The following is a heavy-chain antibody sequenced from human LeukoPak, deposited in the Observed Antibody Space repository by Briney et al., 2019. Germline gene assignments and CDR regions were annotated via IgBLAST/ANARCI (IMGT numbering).Heavy chain of an antibody. J-gene: IGHJ2*01. D-gene: IGHD3-10*01. CDR3: ASYAGFGEYWYFDL. Sequence: SETLSLTCTVSGGSISSYYWSWIRPPAGKGLEWIGRIYTSGSTNYNPSLKSRVTMSVDTSKNQFSLKLSSVTAADTAVYYCASYAGFGEYWYFDLWGRGTLVTVSS. CDR1: GGSISSYY. CDR2: IYTSGST. V-gene: IGHV4-4*07.